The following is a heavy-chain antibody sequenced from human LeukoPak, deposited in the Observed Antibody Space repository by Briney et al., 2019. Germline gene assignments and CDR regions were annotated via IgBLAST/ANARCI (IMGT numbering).Heavy chain of an antibody. CDR3: ARDSYSNYDPLSYYYYGMDV. V-gene: IGHV3-33*01. J-gene: IGHJ6*02. D-gene: IGHD4-11*01. CDR2: IWYDGSNK. CDR1: GFTFSSYG. Sequence: PGGSLRLSCAASGFTFSSYGMHWVRQAPGMGLEWVAVIWYDGSNKYYADSVKGRFTISRDNSKNTLYLQMNSLRAEDTAVYYCARDSYSNYDPLSYYYYGMDVWGQGTTVTVSS.